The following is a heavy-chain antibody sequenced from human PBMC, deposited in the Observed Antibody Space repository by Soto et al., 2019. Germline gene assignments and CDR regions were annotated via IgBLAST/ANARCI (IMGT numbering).Heavy chain of an antibody. Sequence: GGSLRLSCAASGFTFSSYAMSWVRQAPGKGLEWVSAISGSGGSTYYADSVKGRFTISRDNSKNTLYLQMNSLRAEDTAVYYCAKYKVHCSGGSCYRKKYYYYGMDVWGQGTTVTVSS. V-gene: IGHV3-23*01. CDR3: AKYKVHCSGGSCYRKKYYYYGMDV. CDR1: GFTFSSYA. D-gene: IGHD2-15*01. J-gene: IGHJ6*02. CDR2: ISGSGGST.